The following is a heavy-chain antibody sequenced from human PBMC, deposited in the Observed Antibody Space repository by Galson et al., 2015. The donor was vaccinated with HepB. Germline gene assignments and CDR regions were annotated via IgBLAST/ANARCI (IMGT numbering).Heavy chain of an antibody. V-gene: IGHV3-23*01. J-gene: IGHJ4*02. CDR3: AVGRGDYSKGLFDY. CDR2: ISGSGDST. CDR1: GFTFANCA. Sequence: SLKLSCAASGFTFANCAMSWVRQAPGKELEWVSTISGSGDSTYYLDSVKGRFTISRHNSKNTLYLQMNSLRPEDTAVYYYAVGRGDYSKGLFDYWGQGNLVTVSS. D-gene: IGHD6-13*01.